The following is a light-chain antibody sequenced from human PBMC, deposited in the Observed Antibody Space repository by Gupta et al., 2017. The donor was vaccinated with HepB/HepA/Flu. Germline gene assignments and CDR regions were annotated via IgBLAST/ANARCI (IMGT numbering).Light chain of an antibody. V-gene: IGLV2-14*03. CDR3: NSYTSSSTVV. CDR2: DVS. J-gene: IGLJ1*01. CDR1: SSDVGGYNY. Sequence: QSALTPPASVSGSPGQSITISCTRTSSDVGGYNYVYWYQQHPGKSPKLMICDVSNRPLGVSNRFSGSKSGNTASLTISGLQDEDEADYYCNSYTSSSTVVFGTGTKVTVL.